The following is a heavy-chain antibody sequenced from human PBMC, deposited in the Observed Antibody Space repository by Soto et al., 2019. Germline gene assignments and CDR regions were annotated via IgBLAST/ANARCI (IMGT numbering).Heavy chain of an antibody. V-gene: IGHV1-18*01. CDR1: GYTFTSYC. J-gene: IGHJ4*02. CDR3: ARDRGRYCSGGSCPTGGY. Sequence: ASVKVSCKASGYTFTSYCISWVLQAPGQGLEWMGWISAYNGNTDYAQKLQGRVTMTTDTSTSTAYMELRSLRSDDTAVYYCARDRGRYCSGGSCPTGGYWGQGTLVTVSS. CDR2: ISAYNGNT. D-gene: IGHD2-15*01.